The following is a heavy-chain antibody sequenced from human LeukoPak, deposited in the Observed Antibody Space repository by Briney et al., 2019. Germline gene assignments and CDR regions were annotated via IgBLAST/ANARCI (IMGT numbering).Heavy chain of an antibody. D-gene: IGHD2-2*01. J-gene: IGHJ6*03. CDR1: GFTFSTYS. CDR2: ISSSSSTI. CDR3: ARDGRSYCSSTSCPLYYYYYMDV. V-gene: IGHV3-48*01. Sequence: GGSLRLSCAASGFTFSTYSMNWVRQAPGKGLEWVSYISSSSSTIYYADSVKGRFTISRDNAKNSLHLQMNSLRAEDTAVYYCARDGRSYCSSTSCPLYYYYYMDVWGKGTTVTVSS.